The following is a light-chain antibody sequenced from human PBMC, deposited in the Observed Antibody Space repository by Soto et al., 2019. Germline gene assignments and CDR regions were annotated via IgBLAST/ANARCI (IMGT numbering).Light chain of an antibody. CDR3: QSYDTSLSGSV. Sequence: QSVLTQPPSVSGAPGQRVTISCTGTSSNIGAGYDVHWYRHLPGTAPKLLIYGNSDRPSGVPDRFSGSKSGTSASLAITGLQAEDEADYYCQSYDTSLSGSVFGRGTKVTVL. CDR2: GNS. CDR1: SSNIGAGYD. J-gene: IGLJ2*01. V-gene: IGLV1-40*01.